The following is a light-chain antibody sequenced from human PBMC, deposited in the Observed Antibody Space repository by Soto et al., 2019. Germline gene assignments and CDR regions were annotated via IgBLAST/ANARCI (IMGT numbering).Light chain of an antibody. V-gene: IGKV1-39*01. CDR2: AAS. CDR3: QQTYTHPIT. Sequence: DIQMTQSPSSLSASVGDRVTITCRASQSINSHLNWYQQKPGKAPELLIYAASALQSGVPSRFSGSGSGTGFTLTISSLQPEDFATYYCQQTYTHPITFGQGTRLE. J-gene: IGKJ5*01. CDR1: QSINSH.